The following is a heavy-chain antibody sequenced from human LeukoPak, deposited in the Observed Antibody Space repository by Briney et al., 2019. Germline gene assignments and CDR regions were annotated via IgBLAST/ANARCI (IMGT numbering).Heavy chain of an antibody. V-gene: IGHV1-2*02. D-gene: IGHD3-22*01. CDR2: INPNSGDT. Sequence: ASVKVSCKASGYTFTSYAMHWVRQAPGQGLEWMGWINPNSGDTNYAQKFQGRVTMTRDTSISTAFMELSRLRSDDTAVYYCARDIGYDSSGNWGQGTLVTVSS. CDR3: ARDIGYDSSGN. J-gene: IGHJ4*02. CDR1: GYTFTSYA.